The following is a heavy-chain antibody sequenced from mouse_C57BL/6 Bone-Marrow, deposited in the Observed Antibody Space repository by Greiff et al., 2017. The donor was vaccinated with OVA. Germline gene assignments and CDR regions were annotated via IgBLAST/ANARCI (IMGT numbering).Heavy chain of an antibody. V-gene: IGHV1-50*01. Sequence: QVQLQQPGAELVKPGASVKLSCKASGYTFTSYWMQWVKQRPGQGLEWIGEIDPSDSYTNYNQKFKGKATLPVDPSSSTAYMQLSSLTSVDSAVDYCARESMTADVSYWGQGTLVTVSA. CDR1: GYTFTSYW. CDR3: ARESMTADVSY. J-gene: IGHJ3*01. CDR2: IDPSDSYT. D-gene: IGHD2-13*01.